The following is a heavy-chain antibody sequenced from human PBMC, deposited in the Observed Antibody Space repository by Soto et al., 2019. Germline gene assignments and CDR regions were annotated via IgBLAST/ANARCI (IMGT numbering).Heavy chain of an antibody. Sequence: GGSLRLSCAASGFTFSTYAMSWVRQAPGKGLEWVSAISGSGRTYDADSVKGRFTISRDNSKNMLYLQMNSLRAEDTAVYYCAKVFTIFVLVIIPPIGAFDIWGQGTMVTV. V-gene: IGHV3-23*01. CDR1: GFTFSTYA. D-gene: IGHD3-3*01. J-gene: IGHJ3*02. CDR3: AKVFTIFVLVIIPPIGAFDI. CDR2: ISGSGRT.